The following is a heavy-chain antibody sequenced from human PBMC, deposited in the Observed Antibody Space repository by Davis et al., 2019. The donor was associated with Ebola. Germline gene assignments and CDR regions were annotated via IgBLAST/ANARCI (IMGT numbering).Heavy chain of an antibody. V-gene: IGHV4-39*07. CDR2: IYFSVST. Sequence: MPSETLSLTCTVSGGSISSSSYYWGWIRQPPGKGLEWIGSIYFSVSTNYNPSLTRRVTISVDTSKNQFSLKLSSVTAADTAVYYCARVSPYYDILTGYYWGGMDVWGQGTTVTVSS. D-gene: IGHD3-9*01. J-gene: IGHJ6*02. CDR1: GGSISSSSYY. CDR3: ARVSPYYDILTGYYWGGMDV.